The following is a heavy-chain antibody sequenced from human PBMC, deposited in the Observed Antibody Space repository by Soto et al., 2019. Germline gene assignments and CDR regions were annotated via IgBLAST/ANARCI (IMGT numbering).Heavy chain of an antibody. CDR1: GYTFTGYY. V-gene: IGHV1-46*01. CDR3: ARVDRRLYEY. CDR2: INPSGGST. Sequence: ASVKVSCKASGYTFTGYYMHCVRQAPGQGLEWMGIINPSGGSTSYAQKFQGRVTMTRDTSTSTVYMELSSLRSEDTAVYYCARVDRRLYEYWGQGTLVTVSS. J-gene: IGHJ4*02.